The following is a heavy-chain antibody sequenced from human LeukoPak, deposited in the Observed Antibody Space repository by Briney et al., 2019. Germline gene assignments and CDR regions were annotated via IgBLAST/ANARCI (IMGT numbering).Heavy chain of an antibody. CDR3: AIGGGGWSPFDY. J-gene: IGHJ4*02. V-gene: IGHV1-2*04. Sequence: GSSVKVSCKASGGTFSSYAISWVRQAPGQGLEWMGWINPNSGGTNYAQKFQGWVTMTSDTSLSTAYMELSRLRSDATAVYYCAIGGGGWSPFDYWGQGTLVTVSS. CDR1: GGTFSSYA. D-gene: IGHD6-19*01. CDR2: INPNSGGT.